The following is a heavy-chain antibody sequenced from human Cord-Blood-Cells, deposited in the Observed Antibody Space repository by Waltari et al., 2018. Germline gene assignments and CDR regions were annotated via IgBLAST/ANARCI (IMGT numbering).Heavy chain of an antibody. CDR3: ARVAYSGYDYAFDI. CDR1: GFTFSSYW. CDR2: IKQDGSEK. D-gene: IGHD5-12*01. Sequence: AASGFTFSSYWMSWVRQAPGKGLEWMANIKQDGSEKYYVDSVKGRFTISRDNAKNSLYLQMNSLRAEDTAVYYCARVAYSGYDYAFDIWGQGTMVTVSS. V-gene: IGHV3-7*01. J-gene: IGHJ3*02.